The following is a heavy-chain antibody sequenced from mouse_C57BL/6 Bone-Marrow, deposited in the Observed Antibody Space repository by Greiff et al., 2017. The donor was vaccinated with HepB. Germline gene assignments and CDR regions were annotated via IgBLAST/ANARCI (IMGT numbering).Heavy chain of an antibody. J-gene: IGHJ1*03. CDR3: ARWDYGDWYFDV. Sequence: QVQLQQSGAELARPGASVKLSCKASGYTFTSYGISWVKQRTGQGLEWIGEIYPRSGNTYYNEKFKGKATLTADKSSSTAYMELRSLTSEDSAVYFGARWDYGDWYFDVWAQGPRSPSPQ. CDR1: GYTFTSYG. D-gene: IGHD1-1*01. CDR2: IYPRSGNT. V-gene: IGHV1-81*01.